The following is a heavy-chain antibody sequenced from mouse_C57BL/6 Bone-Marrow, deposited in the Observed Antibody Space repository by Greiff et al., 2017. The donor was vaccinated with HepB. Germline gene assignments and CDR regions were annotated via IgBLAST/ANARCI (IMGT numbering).Heavy chain of an antibody. V-gene: IGHV1-81*01. CDR1: GYTFTSYG. J-gene: IGHJ4*01. CDR3: ARRYYYGYYAMDY. D-gene: IGHD1-1*01. CDR2: IYPRSGNT. Sequence: VKLMESGAELARPGASVKLSCKASGYTFTSYGISWVKQRTGQGLEWIGEIYPRSGNTYYNEKFKGKATLTADKSSSTAYMELRSLTSEDSAVYFCARRYYYGYYAMDYWGQGTSVTVSS.